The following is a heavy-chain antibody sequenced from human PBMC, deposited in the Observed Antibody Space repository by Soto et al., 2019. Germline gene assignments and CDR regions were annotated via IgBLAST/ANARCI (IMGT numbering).Heavy chain of an antibody. Sequence: EVQLVESGGGLIQPGGSLRLSCAASGFSVSANYMNWVRQAPGKGLQWVSLLYSGGATFYADSVKGRFTISRDSSKNTRYLQMDSLRAEDTAVYYCAGQRANDYGDPNDALDIWGQGTMVTVSS. D-gene: IGHD4-17*01. J-gene: IGHJ3*02. CDR2: LYSGGAT. V-gene: IGHV3-53*01. CDR3: AGQRANDYGDPNDALDI. CDR1: GFSVSANY.